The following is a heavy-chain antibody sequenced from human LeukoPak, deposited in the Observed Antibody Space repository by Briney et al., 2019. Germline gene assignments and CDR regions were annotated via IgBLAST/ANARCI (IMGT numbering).Heavy chain of an antibody. CDR1: GDSISSSSYY. D-gene: IGHD3-22*01. CDR3: ARISGYAIIDY. V-gene: IGHV4-39*01. CDR2: IFYSGST. Sequence: SETLSLTCTVSGDSISSSSYYWGWIRQPPGKGLEWIGTIFYSGSTYYNPSLKSRVTLSVDTSKNQYSLKLSSVTAADTAVYYCARISGYAIIDYWGQGTLVTVSS. J-gene: IGHJ4*02.